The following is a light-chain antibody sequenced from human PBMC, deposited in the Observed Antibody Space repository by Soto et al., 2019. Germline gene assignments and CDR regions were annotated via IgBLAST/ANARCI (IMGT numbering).Light chain of an antibody. CDR2: GAS. Sequence: EIVMTQSPATLSVSPGETATLSCRASEGVTSNLAWYHQKPGQAPRLFIYGASTRATGVPARFSGSGSGTEFTLTINSLQSEDFAVYYCQQYNDWPFTFGPGTKVEIK. J-gene: IGKJ3*01. V-gene: IGKV3-15*01. CDR1: EGVTSN. CDR3: QQYNDWPFT.